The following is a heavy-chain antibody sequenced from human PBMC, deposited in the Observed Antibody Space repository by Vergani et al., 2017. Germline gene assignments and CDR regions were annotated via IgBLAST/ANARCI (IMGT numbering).Heavy chain of an antibody. V-gene: IGHV3-66*02. J-gene: IGHJ5*02. CDR3: GRVPSVGWFDP. CDR1: GFTVSSNY. D-gene: IGHD4-23*01. CDR2: IYSGGST. Sequence: EVQLVESGGGLVQPGGSLRLSCAASGFTVSSNYMSWVRQAPGKGLEWVSVIYSGGSTYYADYVKGRFTISRDNSKNTLYLQMNSRGAEDTAVYYCGRVPSVGWFDPGGQGTLVTVSS.